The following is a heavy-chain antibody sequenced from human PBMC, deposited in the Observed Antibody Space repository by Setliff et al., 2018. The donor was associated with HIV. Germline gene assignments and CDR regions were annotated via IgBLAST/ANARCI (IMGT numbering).Heavy chain of an antibody. D-gene: IGHD1-26*01. CDR1: GFTFSSSW. J-gene: IGHJ4*02. CDR3: ATDCAVVGGTGSLDS. CDR2: ITSGSTYV. Sequence: GGSLRLSCAASGFTFSSSWMTWVRQAPGKGLEWVSSITSGSTYVNYMDSVKGRFTISRDNAKNSLYLQMNSLRVEDTAVYYCATDCAVVGGTGSLDSWGQGTLVTVSS. V-gene: IGHV3-21*04.